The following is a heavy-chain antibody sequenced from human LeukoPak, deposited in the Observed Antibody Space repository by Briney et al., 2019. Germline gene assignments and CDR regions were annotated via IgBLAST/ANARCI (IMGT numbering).Heavy chain of an antibody. CDR3: ARLRKDGYNYPYAFDI. D-gene: IGHD5-24*01. J-gene: IGHJ3*02. V-gene: IGHV4-59*01. CDR2: IYYSGST. Sequence: SETLSLTCTVSGGSISSYYWSWIRQPPGKGLEWIGYIYYSGSTNYNPSLKSRVTISVDTSKNQFSLKLSSVTAADTAVYYCARLRKDGYNYPYAFDIWGQGTMVTVSS. CDR1: GGSISSYY.